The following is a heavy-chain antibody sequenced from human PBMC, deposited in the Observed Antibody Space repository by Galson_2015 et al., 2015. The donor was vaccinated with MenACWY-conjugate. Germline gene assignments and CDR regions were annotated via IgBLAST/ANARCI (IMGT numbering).Heavy chain of an antibody. V-gene: IGHV4-39*01. CDR3: ARRRPRDIGGGFDI. CDR2: IHYSGVT. J-gene: IGHJ3*02. Sequence: IHYSGVTYHNPSLKSRITASVDTSKNQFSLNLASVTAADTALYYCARRRPRDIGGGFDIWGQGTLVTVSS. D-gene: IGHD2-15*01.